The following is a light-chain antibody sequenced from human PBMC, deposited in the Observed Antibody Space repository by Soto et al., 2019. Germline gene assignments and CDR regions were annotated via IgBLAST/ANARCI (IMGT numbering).Light chain of an antibody. J-gene: IGLJ2*01. CDR2: GHT. V-gene: IGLV1-40*01. CDR3: QSYDSGLSGVL. CDR1: NSNIGAGYD. Sequence: QSVLTQPPSVSGAPGQRVTISCTGSNSNIGAGYDVHWYLQLPGTAPKLLIYGHTNRSSGVPDRFSASKSGTSASLAITGLQAEDEAVYYCQSYDSGLSGVLFGGGTKLTVL.